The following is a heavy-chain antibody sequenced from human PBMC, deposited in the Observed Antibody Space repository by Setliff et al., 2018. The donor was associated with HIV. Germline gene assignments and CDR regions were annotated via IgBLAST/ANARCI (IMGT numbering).Heavy chain of an antibody. V-gene: IGHV4-34*01. J-gene: IGHJ4*02. CDR1: GGSFSGYY. CDR2: INHSGST. CDR3: GRQVPVPGVAVTPIDY. Sequence: PSETLSLTCAVYGGSFSGYYWSWIRQSPGKGLEWIGEINHSGSTKYNPSLKSRVTISVDTSKNQFSLKLSSVTAADTAVYYCGRQVPVPGVAVTPIDYWGQGTLVTVSS. D-gene: IGHD3-22*01.